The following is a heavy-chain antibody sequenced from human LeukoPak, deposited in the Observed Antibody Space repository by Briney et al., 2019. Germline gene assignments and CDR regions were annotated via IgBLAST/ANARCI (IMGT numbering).Heavy chain of an antibody. J-gene: IGHJ2*01. V-gene: IGHV1-2*02. D-gene: IGHD6-6*01. CDR1: GYTFTGYY. Sequence: ASVKVSCKASGYTFTGYYMHWVRQAPGQGLEWMXWINPNSGGTNYAQKFQGRVTMTRDTSISTAYMELSRLRSDDTAVYYCARAEIEAARPSFWYFDLWGRGTLVTVSS. CDR2: INPNSGGT. CDR3: ARAEIEAARPSFWYFDL.